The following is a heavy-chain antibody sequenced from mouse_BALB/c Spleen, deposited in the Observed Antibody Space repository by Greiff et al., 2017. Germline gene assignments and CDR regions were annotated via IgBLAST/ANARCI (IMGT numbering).Heavy chain of an antibody. CDR3: ARYHGYFDV. J-gene: IGHJ1*01. V-gene: IGHV3-2*02. CDR1: GYSITSDYA. CDR2: ISYSGST. Sequence: EVKLQESGPGLVKPSQSLSLTCTVTGYSITSDYAWNWIRQFPGNKLEWMGYISYSGSTSYNPSLKSRISITRDTSKNQFFLQLNSVTTEDTATYYCARYHGYFDVWGAGTTVTVSS.